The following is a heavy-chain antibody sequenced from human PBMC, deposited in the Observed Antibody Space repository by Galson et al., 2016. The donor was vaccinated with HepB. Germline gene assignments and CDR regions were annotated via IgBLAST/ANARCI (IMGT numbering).Heavy chain of an antibody. Sequence: SLRLSCAASGFAFRSYAMYWVRQAPGKGLEWVAVISYDGSDKDYADSVKGRITISRDNLKNTLYLQMDSLRPEDTAVYFCAREKQLGDYHYNGMDVWGQGTTVTVSS. CDR3: AREKQLGDYHYNGMDV. CDR2: ISYDGSDK. CDR1: GFAFRSYA. V-gene: IGHV3-30*04. J-gene: IGHJ6*02. D-gene: IGHD1-1*01.